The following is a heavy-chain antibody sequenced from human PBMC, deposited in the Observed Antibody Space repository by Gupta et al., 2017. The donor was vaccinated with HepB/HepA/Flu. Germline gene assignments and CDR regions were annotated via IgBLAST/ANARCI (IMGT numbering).Heavy chain of an antibody. CDR1: GFTFSSYA. J-gene: IGHJ4*02. D-gene: IGHD2-2*01. V-gene: IGHV3-23*01. CDR2: ISGSGGST. Sequence: EVQLLESGGGLVQPGGSLRLSCAASGFTFSSYAMSWVRQAPGKGLEWVSAISGSGGSTFYADSVKGRFTISRDNSKNTLYLQMNSLRADDTAVYYCAKRDCGSTTCLFDYWGQGTLVTVSS. CDR3: AKRDCGSTTCLFDY.